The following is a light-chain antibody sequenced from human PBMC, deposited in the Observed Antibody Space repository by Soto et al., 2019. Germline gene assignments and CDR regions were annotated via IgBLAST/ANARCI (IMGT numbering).Light chain of an antibody. CDR1: QSISSW. CDR2: DAS. CDR3: QQYNSYSAT. V-gene: IGKV1-5*01. J-gene: IGKJ1*01. Sequence: DIQITQSPSTLSASVGDRVTITCRASQSISSWLSWYQQKPGKAPKLLIYDASSLESGVPSRFSGSGSGTEFTLTISSLQPDDFATYYCQQYNSYSATFGQGTKV.